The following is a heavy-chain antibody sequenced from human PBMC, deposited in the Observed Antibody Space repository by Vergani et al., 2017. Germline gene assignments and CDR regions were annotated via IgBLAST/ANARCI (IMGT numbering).Heavy chain of an antibody. D-gene: IGHD4-11*01. CDR3: ERVNTETNGHLYYYYYMDV. V-gene: IGHV4-34*01. Sequence: QVQLQQWGGGLLKPSETLSLTCVVNGGSFTSYHWTWIRQSPGEGLGWVGDISHTGRPDYNPSLKSRLTLSVDKSRNQFSLTLNSVTATDTAIYFCERVNTETNGHLYYYYYMDVWGQGTVVTVS. J-gene: IGHJ6*03. CDR2: ISHTGRP. CDR1: GGSFTSYH.